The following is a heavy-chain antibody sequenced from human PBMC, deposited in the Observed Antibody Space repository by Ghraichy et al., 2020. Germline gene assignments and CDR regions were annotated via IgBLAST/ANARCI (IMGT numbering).Heavy chain of an antibody. CDR3: AKDINGFGSGYDFSFPDY. D-gene: IGHD5-12*01. V-gene: IGHV3-43*01. J-gene: IGHJ4*02. CDR2: ISWDGGST. CDR1: GFTFDDYT. Sequence: GGSLRLSCAASGFTFDDYTMHWVRQAPGKGLEWVSLISWDGGSTYYADSVKGRFTISRDNSKNSLYLQMNSLRTEDTALYYCAKDINGFGSGYDFSFPDYWGQGTLVTVSS.